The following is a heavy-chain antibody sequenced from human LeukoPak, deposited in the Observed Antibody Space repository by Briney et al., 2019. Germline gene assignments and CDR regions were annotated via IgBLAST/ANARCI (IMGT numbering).Heavy chain of an antibody. CDR3: ARGGGIAVAWYFDL. J-gene: IGHJ2*01. CDR2: IYSGGST. Sequence: WGSLRLSCAASGFTFSSYSMNWVRQAPGKGLEWVSVIYSGGSTYYADSVKGRFTISRDNSKNTLYLQMNSLRAEDTAVYYCARGGGIAVAWYFDLWGRGTLVTVSS. CDR1: GFTFSSYS. V-gene: IGHV3-66*01. D-gene: IGHD6-19*01.